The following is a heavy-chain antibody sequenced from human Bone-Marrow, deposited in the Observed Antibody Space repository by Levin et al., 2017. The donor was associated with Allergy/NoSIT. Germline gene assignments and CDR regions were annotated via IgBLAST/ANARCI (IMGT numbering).Heavy chain of an antibody. CDR1: GFAFSGSA. Sequence: GGSLRLSCATSGFAFSGSAIHWVRQAAGKGLEWVGRIRSKDNNYATAYSASVKGRFTISRDDSKNTAYLQMSGLTTEDAAVYYCARLQYYYDAVAYYNFDYWGQGTLVTVSS. CDR3: ARLQYYYDAVAYYNFDY. D-gene: IGHD3-22*01. CDR2: IRSKDNNYAT. J-gene: IGHJ4*02. V-gene: IGHV3-73*01.